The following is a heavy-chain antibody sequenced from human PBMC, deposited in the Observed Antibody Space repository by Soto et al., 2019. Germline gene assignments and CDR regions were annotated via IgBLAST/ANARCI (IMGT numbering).Heavy chain of an antibody. J-gene: IGHJ4*02. CDR1: GGSISSGGYY. CDR3: ARLGSCSGGRCYLEYYFDY. D-gene: IGHD2-15*01. CDR2: FSKSERP. Sequence: SETLSLTCTVSGGSISSGGYYWSWIRQHPGKGLEWIGYFSKSERPNYNPSLKSRVTISLDTSKNQFSLNLSSVTAADTAVYYCARLGSCSGGRCYLEYYFDYWGQGTLVTVSS. V-gene: IGHV4-61*08.